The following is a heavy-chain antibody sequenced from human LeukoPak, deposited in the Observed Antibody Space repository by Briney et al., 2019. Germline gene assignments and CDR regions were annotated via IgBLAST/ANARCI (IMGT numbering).Heavy chain of an antibody. D-gene: IGHD3-10*01. CDR2: IYYSGST. J-gene: IGHJ4*02. Sequence: SETLSLTCTVSGGSISSYYWSWIRQPPGKGLEWIGYIYYSGSTNYNPSLKSRVTISVDTSKNQFSLKLSSVTAADTAVYYCAGGRTYYYGSGSQTLFDYWGQGTLVTVSS. CDR1: GGSISSYY. V-gene: IGHV4-59*01. CDR3: AGGRTYYYGSGSQTLFDY.